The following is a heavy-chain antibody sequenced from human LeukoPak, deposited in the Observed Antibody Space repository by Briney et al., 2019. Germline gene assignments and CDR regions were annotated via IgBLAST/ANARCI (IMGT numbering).Heavy chain of an antibody. D-gene: IGHD5-18*01. CDR3: TKDSVAMVTTSDY. J-gene: IGHJ4*02. CDR2: ISWNSGII. Sequence: GRSLRLSCAASGFTFHDYAMHWVRQAPGKGREWVSGISWNSGIIGYADSVKGRFTTSRDNAKNSLYLQMNSLRPEDTALYYCTKDSVAMVTTSDYWGQGTLVTVSS. CDR1: GFTFHDYA. V-gene: IGHV3-9*01.